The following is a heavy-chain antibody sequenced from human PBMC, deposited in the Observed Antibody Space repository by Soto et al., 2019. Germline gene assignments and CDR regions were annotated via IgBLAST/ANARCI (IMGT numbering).Heavy chain of an antibody. Sequence: GGSLRLSCAASGFTFSSYAMSWVRQAPGKGLEWVSAISGSGGSTYYADSVKGRFTISRDNSKNTLYLQMNSLRAEDTALYYCAKDIVLYYVRYFDYWGQGTLVTVSS. CDR3: AKDIVLYYVRYFDY. D-gene: IGHD3-16*01. CDR2: ISGSGGST. CDR1: GFTFSSYA. J-gene: IGHJ4*02. V-gene: IGHV3-23*01.